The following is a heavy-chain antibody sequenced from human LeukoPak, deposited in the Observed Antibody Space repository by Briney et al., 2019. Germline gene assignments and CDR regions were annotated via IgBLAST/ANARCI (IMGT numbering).Heavy chain of an antibody. V-gene: IGHV1-2*02. J-gene: IGHJ6*03. CDR3: ARAYCSTTTCPRGYYHYSADV. D-gene: IGHD2-2*01. Sequence: ASVKVSCKASGYTFTGYYMHWVRQAPGQGLEWMGWINPNCGGTNYAQKFQGRVTMTRDTSINTAYMDLSRLTSDDTAVYYCARAYCSTTTCPRGYYHYSADVWGKGTTVTVSS. CDR1: GYTFTGYY. CDR2: INPNCGGT.